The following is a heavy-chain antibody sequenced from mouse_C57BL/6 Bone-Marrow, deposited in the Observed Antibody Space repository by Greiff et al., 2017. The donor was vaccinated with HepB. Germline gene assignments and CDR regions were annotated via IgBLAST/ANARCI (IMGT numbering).Heavy chain of an antibody. J-gene: IGHJ2*01. CDR1: GFNIKDDY. V-gene: IGHV14-4*01. CDR3: TTRGGYDWGDY. Sequence: VQLQQSGAELVRPGASVKLSCTASGFNIKDDYMHWVKQRPEQGLEWIGWIDPENGDTEYASKFQGKATITADTSSNTAYLQLSSLTSEDTAVYYCTTRGGYDWGDYWGQGTTLTVSS. CDR2: IDPENGDT. D-gene: IGHD2-2*01.